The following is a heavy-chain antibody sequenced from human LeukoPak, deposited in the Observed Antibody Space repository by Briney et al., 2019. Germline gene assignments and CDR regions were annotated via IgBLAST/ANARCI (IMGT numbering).Heavy chain of an antibody. V-gene: IGHV3-74*01. CDR1: GFTFSSYW. CDR2: IKSDGSST. J-gene: IGHJ4*02. Sequence: GGSLRLSCAASGFTFSSYWMHWVRQPPGKGLVWVSRIKSDGSSTSYADSVKGRFTMSRDNAKNTLYLQMNSLRVEDTAVYYCARDRSGSYWVDYWGQGTLVTVSS. CDR3: ARDRSGSYWVDY. D-gene: IGHD1-26*01.